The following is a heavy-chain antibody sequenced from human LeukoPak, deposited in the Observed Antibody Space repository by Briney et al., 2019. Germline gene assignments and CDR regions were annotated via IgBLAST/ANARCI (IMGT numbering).Heavy chain of an antibody. CDR2: IDPSDSYT. CDR1: GYSFPSYW. CDR3: ARHFYGSYSVGDN. Sequence: GETLLISCKGSGYSFPSYWISWVRQLPGTGLEWMGRIDPSDSYTSYSPSFQGHVSISADKSFSIAYLEWSSVKASGTAMYYCARHFYGSYSVGDNWGQGTLVTVSS. D-gene: IGHD1-26*01. V-gene: IGHV5-10-1*01. J-gene: IGHJ4*02.